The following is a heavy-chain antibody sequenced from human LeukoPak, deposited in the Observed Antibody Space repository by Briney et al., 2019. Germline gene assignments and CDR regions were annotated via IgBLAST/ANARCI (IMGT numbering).Heavy chain of an antibody. Sequence: GGSLRLSCAASGFTFSDYYMAWIRQAPGKGLEYISHISASGSTIHYGDSVKGRFTIFRDDARNSVYLQMTSLRAEDTAVYYCARRSALIHYYYDSSGYYFDYWGQGTLVTVSS. CDR2: ISASGSTI. CDR1: GFTFSDYY. D-gene: IGHD3-22*01. J-gene: IGHJ4*02. V-gene: IGHV3-11*04. CDR3: ARRSALIHYYYDSSGYYFDY.